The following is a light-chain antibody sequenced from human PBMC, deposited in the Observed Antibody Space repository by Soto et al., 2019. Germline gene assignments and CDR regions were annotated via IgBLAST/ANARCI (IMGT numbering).Light chain of an antibody. CDR2: GAS. V-gene: IGKV3-20*01. Sequence: EILLTQSPGTLSLSPGERATLSCRASQSVSPSSLAWYQQRPGQSPRLLIYGASSRATGIPDRFSGRGSGTDFTFIIRRMETEDFAVYYCQQFAGSFGGGTKV. CDR3: QQFAGS. CDR1: QSVSPSS. J-gene: IGKJ4*02.